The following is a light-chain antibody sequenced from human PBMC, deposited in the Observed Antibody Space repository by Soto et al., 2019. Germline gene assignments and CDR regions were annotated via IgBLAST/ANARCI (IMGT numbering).Light chain of an antibody. V-gene: IGLV1-51*01. CDR3: ATWDSSLRGWV. CDR1: SSNIGTNY. J-gene: IGLJ3*02. Sequence: QSVLTQPPSVSAAPRQKVTISCSGGSSNIGTNYVSWYQQLPGTAPKLLIYDNNKRPSGIPDRLSGSKSGTSATLGITGLQTGDEADYYCATWDSSLRGWVFGGGTQLTVL. CDR2: DNN.